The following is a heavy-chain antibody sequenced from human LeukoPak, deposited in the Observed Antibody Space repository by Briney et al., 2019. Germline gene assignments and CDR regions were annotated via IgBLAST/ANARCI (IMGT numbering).Heavy chain of an antibody. V-gene: IGHV4-39*01. J-gene: IGHJ6*03. CDR2: LDSSGST. CDR1: GGSISSRSDY. CDR3: DYGGLYFYYYMDV. Sequence: PSETLSLTCTVSGGSISSRSDYWGWIRQTPGKGLEWIGNLDSSGSTYYNPSLKSRVTISVGTSKNQFPLNLRSVAAADTATRSHDYGGLYFYYYMDVWGKGTTVTVSS. D-gene: IGHD4-23*01.